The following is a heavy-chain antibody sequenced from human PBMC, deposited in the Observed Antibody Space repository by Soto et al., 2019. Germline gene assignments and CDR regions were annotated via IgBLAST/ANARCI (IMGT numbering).Heavy chain of an antibody. CDR2: LNGDGSSI. V-gene: IGHV3-74*01. CDR3: ARASVPGRY. Sequence: EVQLVESGGGLVQPGGSLRLSCVGSGFTFSSYWMHWVRQAPGKGLVWVSRLNGDGSSISYADSVKGRFTISRDNARNTVYLQMNSLRVEDTAVYYCARASVPGRYWGQGTLVSVSS. CDR1: GFTFSSYW. D-gene: IGHD1-1*01. J-gene: IGHJ1*01.